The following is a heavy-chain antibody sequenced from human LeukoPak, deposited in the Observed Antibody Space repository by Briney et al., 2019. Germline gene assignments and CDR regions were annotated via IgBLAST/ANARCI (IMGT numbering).Heavy chain of an antibody. CDR3: AGDGHTGMAVYHFDY. J-gene: IGHJ4*02. CDR2: ISHDGSNK. CDR1: GFSFSKYG. D-gene: IGHD5-18*01. V-gene: IGHV3-30*03. Sequence: PGGSLRLSCAASGFSFSKYGMHWVRQAPGKGLKWVAVISHDGSNKYYADSVKGRFTISRDNSKNTLYLQMNSLRAEETAVYYCAGDGHTGMAVYHFDYRGQGALVTVSS.